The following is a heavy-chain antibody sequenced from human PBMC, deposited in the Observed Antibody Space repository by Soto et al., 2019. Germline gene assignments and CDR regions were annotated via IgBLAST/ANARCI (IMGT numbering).Heavy chain of an antibody. Sequence: QVQLQESGPGLVKPSQTLSLTCTVSGGSISSGDYYWSWIRQPPGKGLEWIGYIYYSGSTYYNPSIKSRVTISVDTSKNQFSLKLSSVTAADTAVYHCARDSGSSGYFPDAFDIWGQGTMVTVSS. CDR1: GGSISSGDYY. V-gene: IGHV4-30-4*01. CDR2: IYYSGST. CDR3: ARDSGSSGYFPDAFDI. D-gene: IGHD3-3*01. J-gene: IGHJ3*02.